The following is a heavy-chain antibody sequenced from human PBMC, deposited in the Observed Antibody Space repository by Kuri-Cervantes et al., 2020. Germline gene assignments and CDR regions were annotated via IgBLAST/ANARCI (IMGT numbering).Heavy chain of an antibody. J-gene: IGHJ3*02. Sequence: SEPLSLTCTVSGGSISSGDYYWSWIRQPPGKGLEWIGYIYYSGNTYYNPSLKSRVTISVDTSKNQFSLKLSSVTAADTAVYYCARERSHDYGGNSDAFDIWGQGTMVTVSS. CDR2: IYYSGNT. CDR1: GGSISSGDYY. CDR3: ARERSHDYGGNSDAFDI. V-gene: IGHV4-30-4*01. D-gene: IGHD4-23*01.